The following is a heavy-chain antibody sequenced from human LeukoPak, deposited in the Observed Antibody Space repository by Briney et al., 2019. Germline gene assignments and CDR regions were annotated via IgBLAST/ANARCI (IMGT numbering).Heavy chain of an antibody. J-gene: IGHJ4*02. CDR2: IRSKANSYAT. V-gene: IGHV3-73*01. CDR1: GFTFSGSA. D-gene: IGHD1-26*01. CDR3: TRLSVGATYRADY. Sequence: GGSLRLSCAASGFTFSGSARHWVRQASGKGLEWVGRIRSKANSYATAYAAPVKGRFTISRDDSKNTAYLQMNSLKTEDTAVYYCTRLSVGATYRADYWGQGTLVTVSS.